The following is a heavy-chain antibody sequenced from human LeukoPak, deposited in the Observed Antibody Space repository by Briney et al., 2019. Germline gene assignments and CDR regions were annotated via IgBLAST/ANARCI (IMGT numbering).Heavy chain of an antibody. V-gene: IGHV3-30*02. CDR2: IRYDGSNK. D-gene: IGHD4-17*01. CDR3: AKDFHGDYQSRAFDI. J-gene: IGHJ3*02. CDR1: GFTFTNAW. Sequence: GGSLRLSCAASGFTFTNAWMNWVRQAPGKGLEWVAFIRYDGSNKYYADSVKGRFTISRDNSKNTLYLQMNSLRAEDTAVYYCAKDFHGDYQSRAFDIWGQGTMVTVSS.